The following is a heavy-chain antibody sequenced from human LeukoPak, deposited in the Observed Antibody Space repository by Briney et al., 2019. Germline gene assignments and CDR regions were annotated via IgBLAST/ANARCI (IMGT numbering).Heavy chain of an antibody. Sequence: SETLSLTCAVYGGSFSGYYWSWIRQPPGKGLEWIGEINHSGSTNYNPSLKSRVTISVDTSKNQFSLKLSSVTAADTAVYYCARGSTVVTLYYFDYWGQGTLVTVSS. D-gene: IGHD4-23*01. CDR2: INHSGST. V-gene: IGHV4-34*01. CDR1: GGSFSGYY. J-gene: IGHJ4*02. CDR3: ARGSTVVTLYYFDY.